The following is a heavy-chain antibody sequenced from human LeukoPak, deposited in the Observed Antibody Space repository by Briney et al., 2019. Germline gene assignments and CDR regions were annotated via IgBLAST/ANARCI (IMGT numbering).Heavy chain of an antibody. CDR3: ARKVLRGYSGYDIDY. J-gene: IGHJ4*02. D-gene: IGHD5-12*01. CDR2: MNPNSGGT. CDR1: GYTFTGYY. V-gene: IGHV1-2*02. Sequence: PLASVKVSCKASGYTFTGYYMHWVRQAPGQGLEWMGWMNPNSGGTNYAQKFQGRVTMTRDTSISTAYMDLSRLRSDDTAVYYCARKVLRGYSGYDIDYWGQGTLVTVSS.